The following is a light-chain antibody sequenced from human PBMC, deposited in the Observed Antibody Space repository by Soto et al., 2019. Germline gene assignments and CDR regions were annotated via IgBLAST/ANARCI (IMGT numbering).Light chain of an antibody. CDR3: QQYGSNPLT. Sequence: EIVLTQSPATLSVSPGERATLSCRASQSVSSYLAWYQQTPGQSPRLLIYDASNRATGIPARFSGSGSATDFTLTISRLEPEDFAVYYCQQYGSNPLTFGQGTRLEIK. J-gene: IGKJ5*01. CDR2: DAS. CDR1: QSVSSY. V-gene: IGKV3-20*01.